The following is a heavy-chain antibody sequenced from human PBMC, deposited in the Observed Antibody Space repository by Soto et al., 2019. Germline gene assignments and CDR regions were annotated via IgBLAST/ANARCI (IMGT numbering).Heavy chain of an antibody. J-gene: IGHJ4*02. CDR3: ARGGRNYYDSSGYPDY. CDR1: GYTFTSYY. Sequence: VQLVQSGAEVKKPGASVKVSCKASGYTFTSYYMHWVRQAPGQGLEWMGIINPSGGSTSYAQKFQGRVTMTRDTSTSTVYMELSSLRSEDTAVYYCARGGRNYYDSSGYPDYWGQGTLVTVSS. CDR2: INPSGGST. D-gene: IGHD3-22*01. V-gene: IGHV1-46*01.